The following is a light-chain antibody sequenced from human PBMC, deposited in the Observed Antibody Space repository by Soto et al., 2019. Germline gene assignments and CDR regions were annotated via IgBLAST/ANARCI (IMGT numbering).Light chain of an antibody. V-gene: IGKV1-39*01. Sequence: DIQMTQSPSSLSASVGGTVTIARRASQTITNYLNWSQQKPGKAPNLLIYAASSLQSGVPSRFRGSGSGTEFTLTISSLQPEDFATYYCQQSYITPRTFGQGTKV. CDR3: QQSYITPRT. CDR1: QTITNY. J-gene: IGKJ1*01. CDR2: AAS.